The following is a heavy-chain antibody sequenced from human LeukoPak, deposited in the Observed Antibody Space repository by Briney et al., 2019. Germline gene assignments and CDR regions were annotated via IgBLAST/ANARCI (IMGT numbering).Heavy chain of an antibody. CDR2: ISGSGGST. CDR3: AKDQGGSYDFWSGSTTDYYFDY. D-gene: IGHD3-3*01. Sequence: AGGSLRLSCAASGFTFSSYAMSWVRQAPGKGLEWVSAISGSGGSTYYADSVKGRFTISRDNSKNTLYLQMNGLRAEDTAVYYCAKDQGGSYDFWSGSTTDYYFDYWGQGTLVTVSS. J-gene: IGHJ4*02. CDR1: GFTFSSYA. V-gene: IGHV3-23*01.